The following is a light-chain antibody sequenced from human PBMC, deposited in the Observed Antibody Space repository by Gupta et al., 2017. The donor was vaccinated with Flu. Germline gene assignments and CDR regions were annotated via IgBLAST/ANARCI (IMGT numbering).Light chain of an antibody. Sequence: IQLTPSPPSLSASVGDRVTITCRASQNIDDIFLNWYQMKPGRGPKVLIYTTSSLQSGVPSRFSGSGSGTDFTLTISSLQAEDVATYYCQQDRSLPYSFGQGTKLEI. CDR2: TTS. CDR3: QQDRSLPYS. J-gene: IGKJ2*03. CDR1: QNIDDIF. V-gene: IGKV1-39*01.